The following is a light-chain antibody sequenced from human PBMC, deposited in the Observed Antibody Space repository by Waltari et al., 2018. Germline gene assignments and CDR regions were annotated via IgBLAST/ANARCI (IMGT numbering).Light chain of an antibody. CDR3: MQALQTPLT. CDR1: QSLLYSNGYNF. V-gene: IGKV2-28*01. Sequence: DIVMTQSPLSLPVTPGETASISCRSSQSLLYSNGYNFLDWYVQKPGQSPQLLMYFSSNRASGVPDRFSGSGSGTDFTLKISRVEAEDVGVYYCMQALQTPLTFGGGTKVEIK. CDR2: FSS. J-gene: IGKJ4*01.